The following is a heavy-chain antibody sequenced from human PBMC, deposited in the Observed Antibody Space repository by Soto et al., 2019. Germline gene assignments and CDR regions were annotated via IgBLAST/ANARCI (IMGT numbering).Heavy chain of an antibody. CDR2: IYYTGST. CDR3: AAPGACGYTHEGFDI. CDR1: SGFISTGGYY. D-gene: IGHD5-18*01. Sequence: PSESLSLTXTVSSGFISTGGYYCNWIRQHPGKGLEWTGYIYYTGSTSCNPSLKRRATMSGDTSKHHFSLKLTSVTAPDTAAYYCAAPGACGYTHEGFDIWGRGTMVTVS. V-gene: IGHV4-31*02. J-gene: IGHJ3*02.